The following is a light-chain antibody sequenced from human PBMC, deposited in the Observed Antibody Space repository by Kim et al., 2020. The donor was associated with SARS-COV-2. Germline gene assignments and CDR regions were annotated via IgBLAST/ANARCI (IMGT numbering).Light chain of an antibody. CDR1: QSVFDRSHNKNF. CDR2: GAF. CDR3: QQYYTTPRT. Sequence: DFVMTQSPDSLAVSLGERATINCRSSQSVFDRSHNKNFLSWYQHKPGQPPKLLIYGAFTRESGVPDRFTGSGSGTDFTLTISGLQAEDVAVYYCQQYYTTPRTFGGGNKLEI. J-gene: IGKJ4*01. V-gene: IGKV4-1*01.